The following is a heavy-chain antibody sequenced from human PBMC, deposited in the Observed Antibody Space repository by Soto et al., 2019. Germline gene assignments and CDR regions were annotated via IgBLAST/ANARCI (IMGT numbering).Heavy chain of an antibody. J-gene: IGHJ4*02. CDR3: AKAPHYYDSSGPINY. V-gene: IGHV3-23*01. Sequence: EVQLLESGGGLVQPGGSLRLSCVASGFTFSSYAMSWVRQAPGKGLEWVSAISGSGGSTYYADSVKGRFTISRDNSKNTLYLQMNSLRAEDTAVYYCAKAPHYYDSSGPINYWGQGTLVTVSS. CDR2: ISGSGGST. CDR1: GFTFSSYA. D-gene: IGHD3-22*01.